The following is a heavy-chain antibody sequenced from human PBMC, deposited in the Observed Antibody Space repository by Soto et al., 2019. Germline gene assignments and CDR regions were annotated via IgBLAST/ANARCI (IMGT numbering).Heavy chain of an antibody. CDR3: ARVDKQLGTTFFDY. J-gene: IGHJ4*02. CDR2: IRNKVHSYST. V-gene: IGHV3-72*01. CDR1: GFTFGDHY. D-gene: IGHD1-1*01. Sequence: GGSLRLSCAVSGFTFGDHYIDWVRQAPGKGLEWVGRIRNKVHSYSTVYAASVKGRCTISRDDSKNSAYLQMNSLKTEDTAVYYCARVDKQLGTTFFDYWGQGILVTVSS.